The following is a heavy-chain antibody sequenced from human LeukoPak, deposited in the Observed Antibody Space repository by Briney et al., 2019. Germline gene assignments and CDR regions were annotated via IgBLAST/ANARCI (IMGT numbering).Heavy chain of an antibody. Sequence: SETLSLTCTVSGGSISSYYWSWIRQPPGKGLEWIGYIYYSGSTNYNPSLKSRVTISVDTSKNQFSLELSSVTAADTAVYYCARISSSGSMTYWGQGTLVTVSS. V-gene: IGHV4-59*01. J-gene: IGHJ4*02. CDR2: IYYSGST. CDR3: ARISSSGSMTY. CDR1: GGSISSYY. D-gene: IGHD3-22*01.